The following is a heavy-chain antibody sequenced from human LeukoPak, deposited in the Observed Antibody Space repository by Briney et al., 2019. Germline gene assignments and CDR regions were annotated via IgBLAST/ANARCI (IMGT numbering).Heavy chain of an antibody. V-gene: IGHV1-18*01. J-gene: IGHJ4*02. Sequence: GASVKVSCKASGYIFSSYGISWVRQAPGQGLEWMGWISAYNGNTNYAQKLQGRVTMTTDTSTSTAYMELRSLRSDDTAVYYCVYYDSSGYPDYFDYWGQGTLVTVSS. CDR3: VYYDSSGYPDYFDY. CDR2: ISAYNGNT. D-gene: IGHD3-22*01. CDR1: GYIFSSYG.